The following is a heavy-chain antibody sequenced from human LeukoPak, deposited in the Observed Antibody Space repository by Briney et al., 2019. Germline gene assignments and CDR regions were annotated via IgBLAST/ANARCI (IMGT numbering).Heavy chain of an antibody. CDR2: IYPGDPET. V-gene: IGHV5-51*01. CDR3: ARQLYRGRGRSSSDY. D-gene: IGHD6-6*01. CDR1: GYCFTSYH. Sequence: GESLKISCKGSGYCFTSYHIAWVRQMPGEGLEWMGIIYPGDPETTYSPSFQGQVTISADKSIDTAYLQWTSLNVSDGANYYGARQLYRGRGRSSSDYRSEGTLVTVAS. J-gene: IGHJ4*02.